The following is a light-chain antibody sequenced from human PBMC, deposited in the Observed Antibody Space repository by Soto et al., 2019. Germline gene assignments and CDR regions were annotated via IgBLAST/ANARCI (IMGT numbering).Light chain of an antibody. J-gene: IGLJ2*01. CDR3: QSYDSSLSGSVV. CDR2: GNS. Sequence: QSVLTQPPSVSGAPGPRVTISCTGSSSNIGAGYDVHWYQQRPGTAPKLLIYGNSNRPSGVPDRFSGSKSGTSASLAITGLQAEDEADYYCQSYDSSLSGSVVFGGGTQLPVL. V-gene: IGLV1-40*01. CDR1: SSNIGAGYD.